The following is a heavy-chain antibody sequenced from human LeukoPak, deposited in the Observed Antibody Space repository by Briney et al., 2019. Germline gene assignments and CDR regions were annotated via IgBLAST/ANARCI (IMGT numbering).Heavy chain of an antibody. CDR1: GGSISSSSYS. D-gene: IGHD4-17*01. J-gene: IGHJ4*02. Sequence: PSETLSLTCTVSGGSISSSSYSWGWIRQPPGKGLEWIGSIYYSGSTYYNPSLKSRVTISVDTSKNQFSLKLSSVTAADTAVYYCAREPRSYGDYRIDYWGQGTLVTVSS. V-gene: IGHV4-39*02. CDR3: AREPRSYGDYRIDY. CDR2: IYYSGST.